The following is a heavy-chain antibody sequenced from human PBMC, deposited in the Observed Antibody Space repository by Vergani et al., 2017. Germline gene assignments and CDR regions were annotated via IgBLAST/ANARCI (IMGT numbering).Heavy chain of an antibody. CDR3: ARDCSGGSCYGNFDY. Sequence: QVQLVESGGGVVQPGRSLRLSCAASGFTFSSYGMHWVRQAPGKGLEWVAVISYDGSNKYYADSVKGRFTISRDNSKNTLYLQMNSLRAEDTAVYYCARDCSGGSCYGNFDYWGQGTLVTVSS. V-gene: IGHV3-30*03. CDR2: ISYDGSNK. CDR1: GFTFSSYG. J-gene: IGHJ4*02. D-gene: IGHD2-15*01.